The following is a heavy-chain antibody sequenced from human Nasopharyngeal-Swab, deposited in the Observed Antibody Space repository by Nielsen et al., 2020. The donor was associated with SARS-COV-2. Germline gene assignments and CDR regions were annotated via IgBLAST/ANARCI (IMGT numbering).Heavy chain of an antibody. V-gene: IGHV3-9*01. J-gene: IGHJ4*02. D-gene: IGHD3-22*01. CDR3: TKATSLYYYDSSGYRPWYCDY. CDR2: INWNGGRI. Sequence: GGSLRLSCAASGFTFDDYAMHWVRQAPGKGLEWISGINWNGGRIGYADSVKGRFTISRDNAKKSLYLQMNSLRPEDTALYYCTKATSLYYYDSSGYRPWYCDYWGQGTLVTVPS. CDR1: GFTFDDYA.